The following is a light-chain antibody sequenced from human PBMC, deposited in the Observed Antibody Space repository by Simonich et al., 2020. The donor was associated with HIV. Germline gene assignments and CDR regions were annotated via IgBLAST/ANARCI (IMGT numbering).Light chain of an antibody. V-gene: IGKV3-20*01. CDR1: QSVSSSY. Sequence: EIVLTQSPGTLSLSPGERATLSCRASQSVSSSYLAWYQQKPGPAPRLLIYGASSRATGIPDRFSGSGSGTGFTLTISRLEPEDFAVYYCQHFGRSPWTFGQGTKVEIK. CDR3: QHFGRSPWT. CDR2: GAS. J-gene: IGKJ1*01.